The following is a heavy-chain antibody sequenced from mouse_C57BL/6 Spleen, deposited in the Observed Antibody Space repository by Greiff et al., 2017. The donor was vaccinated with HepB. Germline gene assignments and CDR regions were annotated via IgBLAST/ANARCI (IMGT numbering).Heavy chain of an antibody. CDR3: AIVATGVSYYYAMDY. Sequence: VQLQQSGPELVKPGASVKISCKASGYAFSSSWMNWVKQRPGKGLEWIGRIYPGDGDTNYNGKFKGKATLTADKSSSTAYMQLSSLTSEDSAVYFCAIVATGVSYYYAMDYWGQGTSVTVSS. J-gene: IGHJ4*01. D-gene: IGHD1-1*01. V-gene: IGHV1-82*01. CDR1: GYAFSSSW. CDR2: IYPGDGDT.